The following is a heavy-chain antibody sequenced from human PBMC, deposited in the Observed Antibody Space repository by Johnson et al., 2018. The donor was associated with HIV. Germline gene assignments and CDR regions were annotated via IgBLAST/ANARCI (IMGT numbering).Heavy chain of an antibody. CDR1: GFTFSDHW. CDR2: INGDGSST. J-gene: IGHJ3*02. V-gene: IGHV3-74*02. CDR3: ARRTVSELGDAFDI. D-gene: IGHD7-27*01. Sequence: VQLVESGGGLVQPGRSLRLSCGASGFTFSDHWMQWVRQAPGKGLVWVSRINGDGSSTSYADSVKGSFTLSRDNSKNTLSLQMGSLRADDMAVYYCARRTVSELGDAFDIWGQGTMVTVSS.